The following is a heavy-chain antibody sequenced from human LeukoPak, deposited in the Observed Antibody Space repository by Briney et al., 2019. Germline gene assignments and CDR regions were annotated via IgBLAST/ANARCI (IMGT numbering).Heavy chain of an antibody. D-gene: IGHD3-16*01. CDR1: GGSFSGYY. V-gene: IGHV4-34*01. CDR2: INHSGST. Sequence: KPSETLSLTCAVYGGSFSGYYWSWIRQPPGKGLEWIGEINHSGSTNYNPSLKSRVTISVDTSKNQFSLKLSSVTAADTAVYYCARGLGVAFDIWGQGTMVTVSS. J-gene: IGHJ3*02. CDR3: ARGLGVAFDI.